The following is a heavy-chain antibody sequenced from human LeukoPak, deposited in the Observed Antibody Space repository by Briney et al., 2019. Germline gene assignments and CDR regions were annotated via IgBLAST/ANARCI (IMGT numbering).Heavy chain of an antibody. V-gene: IGHV3-23*01. D-gene: IGHD3-22*01. CDR2: ISGSGGST. CDR3: AKDQGGDYYDVSPTGGDFYYFDY. Sequence: PGGSLRLSCAASGFTFSSYAMSWVRQAPGKGLEWVSAISGSGGSTYYADSVKGRFTISRDNSKNTLYLQMNSLRAEDTAVYYCAKDQGGDYYDVSPTGGDFYYFDYWGQGTLVTVSS. J-gene: IGHJ4*02. CDR1: GFTFSSYA.